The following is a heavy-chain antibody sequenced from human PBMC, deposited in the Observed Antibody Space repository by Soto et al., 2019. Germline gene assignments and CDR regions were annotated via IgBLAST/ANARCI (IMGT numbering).Heavy chain of an antibody. Sequence: LEILCLRKSVAEGSSVGVGGCCISNRQTPGKGLEWIGYIYYSGSTNYNPSLKSRVTISVDTSKNQFSLKLSSVTAADTAVYYCARGWGIAVAANAFDIWGQGTMVTVSS. D-gene: IGHD6-19*01. V-gene: IGHV4-61*08. CDR2: IYYSGST. CDR1: EGSSVGVGGC. CDR3: ARGWGIAVAANAFDI. J-gene: IGHJ3*02.